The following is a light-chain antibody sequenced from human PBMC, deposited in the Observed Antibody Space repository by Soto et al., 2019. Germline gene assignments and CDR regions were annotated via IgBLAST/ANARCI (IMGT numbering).Light chain of an antibody. Sequence: QSVLTQPASVSASPGQSITIPCTGTSSDVGGYNYVSWYQQHPGKAPKLMIYDVSNRPSGVSYRFSGSKSGNTASLPISGLQAEDEADYYCISYTPSSTYVFGTGTKVTVL. J-gene: IGLJ1*01. CDR2: DVS. CDR1: SSDVGGYNY. V-gene: IGLV2-14*01. CDR3: ISYTPSSTYV.